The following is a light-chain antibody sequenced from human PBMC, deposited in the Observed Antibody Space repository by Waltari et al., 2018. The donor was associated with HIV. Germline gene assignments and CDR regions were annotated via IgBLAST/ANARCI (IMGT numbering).Light chain of an antibody. CDR3: QQRSNWPIT. V-gene: IGKV3-11*01. Sequence: VFPPSPSTLSLSPGSRATLSCRASPSVSSYLAGLQQKPGQAPRPLIYGASNRATGIPARFSGSGSGTDFTLTISSLEPEDFAVYYCQQRSNWPITFGQGTRLEIK. J-gene: IGKJ5*01. CDR2: GAS. CDR1: PSVSSY.